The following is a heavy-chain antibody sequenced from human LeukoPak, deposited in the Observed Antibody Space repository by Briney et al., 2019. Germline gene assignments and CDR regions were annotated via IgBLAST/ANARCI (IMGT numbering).Heavy chain of an antibody. D-gene: IGHD2-2*03. J-gene: IGHJ5*02. CDR2: VVVGSGNT. V-gene: IGHV1-58*01. Sequence: SVKVSCKASGFTFTSSAVQWVRQARGQRLEWIGWVVVGSGNTNYAQKFQERVTITRDVSTSTAYMELSSLRSEDTAVYYCAASLGIGYCSSTSCFGFDPWGQGTLVTVSS. CDR1: GFTFTSSA. CDR3: AASLGIGYCSSTSCFGFDP.